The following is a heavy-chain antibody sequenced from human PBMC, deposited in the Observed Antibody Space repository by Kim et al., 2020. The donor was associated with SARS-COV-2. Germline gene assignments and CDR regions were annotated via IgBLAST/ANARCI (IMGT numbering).Heavy chain of an antibody. J-gene: IGHJ4*02. V-gene: IGHV3-23*01. CDR1: GFTFSSYA. D-gene: IGHD3-10*01. Sequence: GGSLRLSCAASGFTFSSYAMSWVRQAPGKGLEWVSAISGSGGSTYYADSVKGRFTISRDNSKNTLYLQMNSLRAEDTAVYYCAKFSVRRLLWFGELPGHTRGYFDYWGQGTLVTVSS. CDR2: ISGSGGST. CDR3: AKFSVRRLLWFGELPGHTRGYFDY.